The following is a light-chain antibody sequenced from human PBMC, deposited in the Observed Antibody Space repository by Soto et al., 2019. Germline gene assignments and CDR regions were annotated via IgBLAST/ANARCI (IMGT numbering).Light chain of an antibody. CDR1: PGSSTD. CDR3: LQDYNYPWT. V-gene: IGKV1-6*01. CDR2: AAS. J-gene: IGKJ1*01. Sequence: AIQMTQSPSSLSASVEDRVTITCRASPGSSTDLGWYQQKPGKAPKILIYAASRLQSGVPSRFSGSGFGTDFTLTISSLQPEDFATYYSLQDYNYPWTFGQGTKVEIK.